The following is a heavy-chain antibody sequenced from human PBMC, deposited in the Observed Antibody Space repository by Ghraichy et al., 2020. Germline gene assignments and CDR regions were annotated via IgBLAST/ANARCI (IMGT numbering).Heavy chain of an antibody. CDR1: GFSFSSYA. CDR3: AKGDLGGFRELLGHDY. V-gene: IGHV3-23*01. CDR2: ISGGGGGT. J-gene: IGHJ4*02. Sequence: GGSLRLSCAASGFSFSSYAMSWVRQAPGKGLEWVSAISGGGGGTFYADSVKGRFTISRDNSKNTLYLQMNSLRAEDTAVYYCAKGDLGGFRELLGHDYWGQGTLVTVSS. D-gene: IGHD3-10*01.